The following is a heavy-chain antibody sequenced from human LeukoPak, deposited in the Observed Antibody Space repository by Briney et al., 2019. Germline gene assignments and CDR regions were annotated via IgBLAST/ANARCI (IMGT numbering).Heavy chain of an antibody. V-gene: IGHV4-39*01. CDR3: AGIRAIRFDP. J-gene: IGHJ5*02. D-gene: IGHD3-3*02. Sequence: SETLSLTCTVSGGSIYSSTYYWGWIRQTPGKGLEWIGSIHHSGSTYYNPSLKSRVTISVDTSKNQFSLKLSSVTAADTAVYYCAGIRAIRFDPWGQGTLVTVSS. CDR1: GGSIYSSTYY. CDR2: IHHSGST.